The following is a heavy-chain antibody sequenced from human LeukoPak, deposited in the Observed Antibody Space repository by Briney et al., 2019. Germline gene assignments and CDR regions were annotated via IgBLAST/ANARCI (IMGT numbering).Heavy chain of an antibody. D-gene: IGHD6-13*01. J-gene: IGHJ4*02. CDR2: INQDGSVK. CDR1: TFTFSSYW. CDR3: ARDPGSSSFDY. V-gene: IGHV3-7*01. Sequence: GGSLRLSCAASTFTFSSYWMSWVRQAPGEGLEFVANINQDGSVKNYVGSVEGRFTISRDNAKNSLYLQMNSLRADDTAVYYCARDPGSSSFDYWGQGTLVTVSS.